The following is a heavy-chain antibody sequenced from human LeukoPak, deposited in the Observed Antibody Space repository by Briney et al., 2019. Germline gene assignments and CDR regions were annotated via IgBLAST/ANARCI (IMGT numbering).Heavy chain of an antibody. CDR3: ARGRSITILRGVGISGGFDI. CDR1: GFTFSTYS. J-gene: IGHJ3*02. Sequence: PGGSLRLSCAASGFTFSTYSMNWVRQAPPKGLDWVSCVAISSEYIYYAGSLKGRFTISRDNAKNSLYLHINILRPDDTAVYSCARGRSITILRGVGISGGFDIWGQGTKVTVS. CDR2: VAISSEYI. D-gene: IGHD3-10*01. V-gene: IGHV3-21*06.